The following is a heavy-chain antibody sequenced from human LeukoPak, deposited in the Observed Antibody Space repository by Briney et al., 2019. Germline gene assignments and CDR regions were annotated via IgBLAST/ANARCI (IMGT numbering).Heavy chain of an antibody. Sequence: GGSLRLSCAASRFTFSTYAMSWVRQAPGKGLEWVSAISGSGESTYYAGSVKGRLTISRDNSKNTLYLQMNSLRADDTALYYCAKDAKRNYDFWDRFDYWGQGALVTVSS. J-gene: IGHJ4*02. CDR3: AKDAKRNYDFWDRFDY. V-gene: IGHV3-23*01. CDR2: ISGSGEST. CDR1: RFTFSTYA. D-gene: IGHD3-3*01.